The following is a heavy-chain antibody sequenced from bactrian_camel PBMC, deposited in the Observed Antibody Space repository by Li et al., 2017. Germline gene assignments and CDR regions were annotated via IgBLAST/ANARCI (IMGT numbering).Heavy chain of an antibody. CDR3: AADAGSWYSRHC. J-gene: IGHJ4*01. CDR1: GFTFRNYD. V-gene: IGHV3S40*01. D-gene: IGHD6*01. Sequence: VQLVESGGGLIQPGGSLRVSCAASGFTFRNYDMTWVRQAPGKGLEWVSSIARDGSSTYYADSVKGRFTISRDNAKNTVYLQMNSLEPDDTAVYYCAADAGSWYSRHCWGQGTQVTVS. CDR2: IARDGSST.